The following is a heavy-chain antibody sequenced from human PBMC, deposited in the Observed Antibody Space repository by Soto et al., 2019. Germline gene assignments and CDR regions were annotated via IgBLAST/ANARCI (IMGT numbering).Heavy chain of an antibody. CDR3: AKDHIVTTKDY. J-gene: IGHJ4*02. CDR1: GFTFSSYV. CDR2: ISGSGSST. D-gene: IGHD5-12*01. Sequence: GGSLRLSCAASGFTFSSYVMSWVRQAPGKGLEWVSTISGSGSSTYYADSVKGRFTISRDNSKNTVYLQMHSLRAEDTAIYYCAKDHIVTTKDYWGQGTLVTVSS. V-gene: IGHV3-23*01.